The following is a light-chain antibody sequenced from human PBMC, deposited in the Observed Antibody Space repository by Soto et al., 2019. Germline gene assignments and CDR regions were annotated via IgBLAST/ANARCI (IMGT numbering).Light chain of an antibody. J-gene: IGKJ5*01. CDR3: QQYENFPIT. V-gene: IGKV1-33*01. Sequence: MTQSPSSRAASAGDRFPSIMQASHDIRKYLKWYQQKPGKAPRLLIYDASNMEKGVPSRFTGSGSGTDFILTISSLQPEDIATYYCQQYENFPITFGQGTRLEIK. CDR2: DAS. CDR1: HDIRKY.